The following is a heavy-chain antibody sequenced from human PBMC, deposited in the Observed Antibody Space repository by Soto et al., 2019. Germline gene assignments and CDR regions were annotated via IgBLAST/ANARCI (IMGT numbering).Heavy chain of an antibody. CDR3: ARVIAAAADFDY. Sequence: QVQLVQSGAEVKKPGASVKVSCKASGYTFTSYGISWVRQAPGQGLEWMGWNSAYNRNTNYAQKLQGRVTMTTDTSTSTAYMELRSLSSDDTAVYFWARVIAAAADFDYWGQGTLVTVSS. J-gene: IGHJ4*02. V-gene: IGHV1-18*01. CDR1: GYTFTSYG. D-gene: IGHD6-13*01. CDR2: NSAYNRNT.